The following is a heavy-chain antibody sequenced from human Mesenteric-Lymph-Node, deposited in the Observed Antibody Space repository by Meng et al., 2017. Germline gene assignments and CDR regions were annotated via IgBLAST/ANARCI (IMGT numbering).Heavy chain of an antibody. D-gene: IGHD3-10*01. J-gene: IGHJ4*02. CDR3: AREYGSGSYYFDY. CDR2: IIPIFGTA. Sequence: SVKVSCKASGGTFSSYAISWVRQAPGQGLEWMGGIIPIFGTANYAQKFQGRVTITADKSTSTVYMELSSLKSEDTAVYYCAREYGSGSYYFDYWGQGTVVTVSS. V-gene: IGHV1-69*06. CDR1: GGTFSSYA.